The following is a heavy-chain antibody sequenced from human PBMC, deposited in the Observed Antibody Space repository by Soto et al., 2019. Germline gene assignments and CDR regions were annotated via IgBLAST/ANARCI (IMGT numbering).Heavy chain of an antibody. D-gene: IGHD3-10*01. Sequence: EVQLLASGGGLVQPGGSLRLSCAASGFTFSSYVMNWVRQPPGKGLEWVSGISGSGGSTYYADSVKGRFNISRDNSKNTLYLQRNSMRAEDTTVYYCAKGPRAPPPHDYGMDVWGQGTTVTVS. CDR3: AKGPRAPPPHDYGMDV. CDR1: GFTFSSYV. CDR2: ISGSGGST. V-gene: IGHV3-23*01. J-gene: IGHJ6*02.